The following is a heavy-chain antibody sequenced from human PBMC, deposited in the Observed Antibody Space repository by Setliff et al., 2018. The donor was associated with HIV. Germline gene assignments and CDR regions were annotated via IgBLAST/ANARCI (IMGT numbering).Heavy chain of an antibody. D-gene: IGHD6-6*01. CDR2: IYSGGST. J-gene: IGHJ6*02. CDR3: ERERGIAARHYYYYGMDV. Sequence: PGGSLRLSCAASGFTVSRNYMSWVRQAPGKGLEWVSVIYSGGSTYYADSVKGRFTISRDNSKNTLYLQMNSLRAEDTAVYYCERERGIAARHYYYYGMDVWGQGTTVTVSS. CDR1: GFTVSRNY. V-gene: IGHV3-53*01.